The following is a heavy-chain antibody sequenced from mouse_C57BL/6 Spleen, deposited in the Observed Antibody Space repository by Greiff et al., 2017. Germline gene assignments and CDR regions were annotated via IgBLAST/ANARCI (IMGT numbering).Heavy chain of an antibody. D-gene: IGHD1-1*01. J-gene: IGHJ4*01. Sequence: VQLQQSGPELVKPGASVKISCTASGYTFTDYYINWVKQRPGQGLEWIGWIFPGSGSTYYNEKFKGKATLTVDKSSSTAYMLLSSLTSEDSAVYFCARSLYGSSYYYAMDYWGQGTSVTVSS. V-gene: IGHV1-75*01. CDR3: ARSLYGSSYYYAMDY. CDR2: IFPGSGST. CDR1: GYTFTDYY.